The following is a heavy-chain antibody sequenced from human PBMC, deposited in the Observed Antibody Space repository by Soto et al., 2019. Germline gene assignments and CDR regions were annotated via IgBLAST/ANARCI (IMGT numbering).Heavy chain of an antibody. CDR2: IWYDGSNK. CDR3: ARGGIAVAGTQYYFDY. D-gene: IGHD6-19*01. J-gene: IGHJ4*02. Sequence: GASLRLSYAASGFPFSRDRMHCVRQAPGKGLEWGAVIWYDGSNKYYADSVKGRFTISRDNSKNTLYLQMNSLRAEDTAVYYCARGGIAVAGTQYYFDYWGQGP. CDR1: GFPFSRDR. V-gene: IGHV3-33*01.